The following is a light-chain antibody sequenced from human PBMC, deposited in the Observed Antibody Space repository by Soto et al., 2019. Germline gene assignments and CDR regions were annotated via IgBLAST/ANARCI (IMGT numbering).Light chain of an antibody. CDR3: SSYTSATTYV. J-gene: IGLJ1*01. CDR2: EVS. CDR1: SSDVGGYNY. Sequence: QSALTQPASVSGSPGQSITISCTGTSSDVGGYNYVSWYQHHPGKAPKLMIHEVSDRPSGISNRFSGSKSGNTASLTISGLQAEDEADYYCSSYTSATTYVFGPGTKVTVL. V-gene: IGLV2-14*01.